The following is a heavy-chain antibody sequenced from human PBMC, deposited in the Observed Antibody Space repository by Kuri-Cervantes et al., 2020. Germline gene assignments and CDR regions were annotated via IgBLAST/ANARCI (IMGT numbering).Heavy chain of an antibody. CDR1: GFTFSDHY. CDR3: ARELKASYYYYGMDV. V-gene: IGHV3-23*01. J-gene: IGHJ6*02. CDR2: ISGSGGST. Sequence: GESLKISCAASGFTFSDHYMDWVRQAPGKGLEWVSAISGSGGSTYHADSVKGRFTISRDNIKKTLYLQMNSLRAEDTAVYYCARELKASYYYYGMDVWGQGTTVTVSS.